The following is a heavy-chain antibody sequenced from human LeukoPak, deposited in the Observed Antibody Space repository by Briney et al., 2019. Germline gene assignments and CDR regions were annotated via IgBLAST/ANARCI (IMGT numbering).Heavy chain of an antibody. V-gene: IGHV3-23*01. D-gene: IGHD6-13*01. CDR2: ISGSGGST. CDR3: ARDAGAGFDY. CDR1: GFTVSSSY. Sequence: PGGSLRLSCAASGFTVSSSYMSWVRQAPGKGLEWVSAISGSGGSTYYADSVKGRFTISRDNSKNTLYLQMNSLSAEGTAVYYCARDAGAGFDYWGQGALVTVSS. J-gene: IGHJ4*02.